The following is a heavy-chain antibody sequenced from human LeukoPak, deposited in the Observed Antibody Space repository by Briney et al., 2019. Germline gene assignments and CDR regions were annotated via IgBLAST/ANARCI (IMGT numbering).Heavy chain of an antibody. CDR1: GGSISSGDYY. CDR2: IYYSGST. J-gene: IGHJ4*02. V-gene: IGHV4-30-4*01. D-gene: IGHD2/OR15-2a*01. CDR3: ARAFSNTKFDY. Sequence: SETLSLTCTVSGGSISSGDYYWSWIRQPPGKGLEWIGYIYYSGSTYYNPSLKSRVTISVDTSKNQFSLKLSSVTAADTAVYYCARAFSNTKFDYWGQGTLVTVSS.